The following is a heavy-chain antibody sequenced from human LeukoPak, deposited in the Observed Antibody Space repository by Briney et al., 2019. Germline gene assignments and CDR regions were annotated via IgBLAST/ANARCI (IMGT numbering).Heavy chain of an antibody. D-gene: IGHD3-3*01. CDR2: ISSSSSHI. Sequence: GGSLRLSCAASGFTFSSYSMNWVRQAPGKGLEWVSSISSSSSHIYYADSVKGRFTISRDNAKNSLYLQMNSLRAEDTAVYYCASPTDYDFWSGDDYYYYGMDVWGQGTTVTVSS. CDR3: ASPTDYDFWSGDDYYYYGMDV. CDR1: GFTFSSYS. J-gene: IGHJ6*02. V-gene: IGHV3-21*01.